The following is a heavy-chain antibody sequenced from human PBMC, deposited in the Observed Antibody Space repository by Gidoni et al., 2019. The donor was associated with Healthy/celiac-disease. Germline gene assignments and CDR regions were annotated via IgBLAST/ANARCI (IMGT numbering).Heavy chain of an antibody. D-gene: IGHD3-10*01. CDR3: ARASMVRGVIVMGWFDP. CDR2: IYYSGST. Sequence: QVQLQESGPGLVKPSETLSLTCTVSGGSISSYYWSWIRQPPGKGLEWIGYIYYSGSTNYNPSLKSRVTISVDTSKNQFSLKLSSVTAADTAVYYCARASMVRGVIVMGWFDPWGQGTLVTVSS. J-gene: IGHJ5*02. V-gene: IGHV4-59*01. CDR1: GGSISSYY.